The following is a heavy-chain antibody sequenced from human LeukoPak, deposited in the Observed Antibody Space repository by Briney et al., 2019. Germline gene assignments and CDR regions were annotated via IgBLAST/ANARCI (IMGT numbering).Heavy chain of an antibody. CDR1: GFTSSRYW. V-gene: IGHV3-74*01. CDR2: INSDGSST. D-gene: IGHD3/OR15-3a*01. Sequence: GRSLRLSCAASGFTSSRYWMHWVRQAPGKGLLWVSRINSDGSSTYYADSVKGRFTTSRDNAKNALHLQMNSLTAEDTAVYYCVLDLFSSFAFDIWGQGTMVTVSS. J-gene: IGHJ3*02. CDR3: VLDLFSSFAFDI.